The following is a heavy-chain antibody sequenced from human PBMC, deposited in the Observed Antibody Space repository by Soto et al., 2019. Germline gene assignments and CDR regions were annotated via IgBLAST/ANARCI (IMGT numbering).Heavy chain of an antibody. Sequence: ASVKVSCKASGGTFSSYAISWVRQAPRQGLEWMGGIIPIFGTANYAQKFQGIVTITAGESRSTAYMELSRLRPGYTSVYYWAGARVVPGANMRDYDFWSGYYMFGRANYCYDYYGTYVSYTGSRLSVSS. J-gene: IGHJ6*04. V-gene: IGHV1-69*13. D-gene: IGHD3-3*01. CDR1: GGTFSSYA. CDR2: IIPIFGTA. CDR3: AGARVVPGANMRDYDFWSGYYMFGRANYCYDYYGTYV.